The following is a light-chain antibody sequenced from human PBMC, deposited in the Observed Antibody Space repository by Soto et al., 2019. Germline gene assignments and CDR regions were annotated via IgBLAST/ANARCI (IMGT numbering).Light chain of an antibody. V-gene: IGLV1-44*01. CDR3: ATWDDNLNGVL. CDR2: NDN. CDR1: TSNIGSNT. J-gene: IGLJ2*01. Sequence: QSVLTQPPSASGTPGQGVTISCSGSTSNIGSNTVNWYQHVPGTAPKLLIYNDNQRPSGVPARFSGSKSGTSASLASSGLQPGDETEYYCATWDDNLNGVLFGGGTKLTVL.